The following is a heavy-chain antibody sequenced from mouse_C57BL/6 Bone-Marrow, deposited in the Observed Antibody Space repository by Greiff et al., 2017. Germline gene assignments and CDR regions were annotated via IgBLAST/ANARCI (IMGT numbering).Heavy chain of an antibody. J-gene: IGHJ4*01. V-gene: IGHV1-84*01. D-gene: IGHD1-1*01. Sequence: LVKPGASVKISCKASGYTFTDYYINWVKQRPGQGLEWLGWIYPGSGNTKYNEKFKGKATLTVDTSSSTAYMQLSSLTSEDSAVYFCARRSRGYYAMDYWGQGTSVTVSS. CDR3: ARRSRGYYAMDY. CDR1: GYTFTDYY. CDR2: IYPGSGNT.